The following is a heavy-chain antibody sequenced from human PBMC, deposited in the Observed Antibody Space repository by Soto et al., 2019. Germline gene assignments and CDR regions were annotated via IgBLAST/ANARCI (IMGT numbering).Heavy chain of an antibody. CDR3: AYRSGWYVPILTLVHYYYGMYV. CDR1: VGTFSSNA. D-gene: IGHD6-19*01. J-gene: IGHJ6*02. Sequence: SSVKVSCKAPVGTFSSNAISWVRQAPGQGLEWMGGIIPIFGTANYAQKFQGRVTITADEATSTAYMELSSLRSEDTAVYYCAYRSGWYVPILTLVHYYYGMYVWG. V-gene: IGHV1-69*13. CDR2: IIPIFGTA.